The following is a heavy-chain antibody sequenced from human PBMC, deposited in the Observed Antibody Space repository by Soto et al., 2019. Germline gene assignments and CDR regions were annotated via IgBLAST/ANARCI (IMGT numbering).Heavy chain of an antibody. D-gene: IGHD3-3*01. J-gene: IGHJ3*02. CDR3: ARVADFWSGYPNQCAFDI. V-gene: IGHV3-74*01. CDR2: INSDGSST. CDR1: GFTFSSYW. Sequence: EVQLVESGGGLVQPGGSLRLSCAASGFTFSSYWMHWVRQAPGKGLVWVSRINSDGSSTSYADSVKGRFTISRDNAKNTLYLQMNSLRAEDTAVYYCARVADFWSGYPNQCAFDIWGQGTMVTVSS.